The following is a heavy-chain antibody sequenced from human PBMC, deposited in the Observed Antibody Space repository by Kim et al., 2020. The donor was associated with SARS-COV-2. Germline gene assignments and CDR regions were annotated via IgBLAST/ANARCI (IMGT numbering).Heavy chain of an antibody. D-gene: IGHD6-13*01. J-gene: IGHJ5*02. CDR1: GFTFSSYA. V-gene: IGHV3-23*01. CDR2: ISDSGGGT. Sequence: GGSLRLSCAASGFTFSSYAMTWVRQAPGKGLEWVSVISDSGGGTYFADSVKGRFTISRDNSKNTVYLQMNSLRAEDTAVYYCARLFSSSWYKGFDPWGQGTLVTVSS. CDR3: ARLFSSSWYKGFDP.